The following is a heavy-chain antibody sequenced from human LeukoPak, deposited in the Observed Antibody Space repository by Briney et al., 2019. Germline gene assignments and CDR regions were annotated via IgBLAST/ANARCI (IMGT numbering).Heavy chain of an antibody. CDR1: GGTFSSYA. CDR2: IIPIFGTA. J-gene: IGHJ4*02. CDR3: ARVHLDSSGYYSTFDY. Sequence: GASVKVSCKASGGTFSSYAISWVRQAPGQGLEWMGGIIPIFGTANYAQKFQGRVTITADESTSTAYMELNSLRSEDTAVYYCARVHLDSSGYYSTFDYWGQGTLVTVSS. V-gene: IGHV1-69*01. D-gene: IGHD3-22*01.